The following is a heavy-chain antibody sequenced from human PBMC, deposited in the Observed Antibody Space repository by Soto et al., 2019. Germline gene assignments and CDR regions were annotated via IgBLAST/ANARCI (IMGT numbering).Heavy chain of an antibody. CDR2: IYNSGST. J-gene: IGHJ5*02. D-gene: IGHD6-6*01. Sequence: QLQLQESGPGLVKPSETLSLTCTVSGGSISISSYYWGWIRQPPEKGLEWIGSIYNSGSTYYNPSLKGRVTISVDTSKHQFSLKLSSVTAADTAVYYCARPTSPIAARPGSWFDPWGQGTLVTVSS. CDR3: ARPTSPIAARPGSWFDP. CDR1: GGSISISSYY. V-gene: IGHV4-39*01.